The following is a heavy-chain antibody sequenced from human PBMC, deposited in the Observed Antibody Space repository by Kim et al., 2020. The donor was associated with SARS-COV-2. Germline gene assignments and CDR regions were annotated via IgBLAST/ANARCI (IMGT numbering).Heavy chain of an antibody. CDR1: GYAFTSYG. CDR2: INAYSGAT. V-gene: IGHV1-18*01. Sequence: ASVKVSCKASGYAFTSYGIMWVRQAPGQGLEWLGRINAYSGATEYAPHLQGRLTLTSDKSTTTAYMELSRLTPDDTAVYYCTRGKKPCTWGR. CDR3: TRGKKPCT. J-gene: IGHJ2*01.